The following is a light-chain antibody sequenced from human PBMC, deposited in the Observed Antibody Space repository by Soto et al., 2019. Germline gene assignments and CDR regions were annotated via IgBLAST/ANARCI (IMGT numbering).Light chain of an antibody. CDR1: QSVRGN. Sequence: EIVMTQSPATLSLSPGERATLSCRASQSVRGNLAWYQQKPGQAPRLLIYGASTRATGIPARFSGSGYGTDFTLTISSLQSEDFAVYYCQQRSNWPWTFGQGTKVEIK. CDR2: GAS. J-gene: IGKJ1*01. CDR3: QQRSNWPWT. V-gene: IGKV3-15*01.